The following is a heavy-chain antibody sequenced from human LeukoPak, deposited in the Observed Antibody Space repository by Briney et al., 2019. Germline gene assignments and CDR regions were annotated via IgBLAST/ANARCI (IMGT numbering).Heavy chain of an antibody. D-gene: IGHD3-22*01. V-gene: IGHV5-51*01. CDR1: GYSFTSYW. Sequence: GESLKISCKGSGYSFTSYWIGWVRQMPGKGLEWMGIIYPGDSDTRYSPSFQGQVTISADKSISTAYLQWSSLKASDTAMYYCARLPYYYDSSGYYYFFDYWGQGTLDTVSS. J-gene: IGHJ4*02. CDR2: IYPGDSDT. CDR3: ARLPYYYDSSGYYYFFDY.